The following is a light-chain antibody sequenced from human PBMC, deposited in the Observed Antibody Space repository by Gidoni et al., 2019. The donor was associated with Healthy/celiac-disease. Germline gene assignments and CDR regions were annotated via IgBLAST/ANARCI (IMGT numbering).Light chain of an antibody. V-gene: IGKV1-39*01. Sequence: DIEMTQSPSSLSASVGDRVTITCRASQSISSYLNWYQQKQGKAPNLLIYAASSLQSGVPSRFSGSGSGTDFTLTISSLQPEDFATYYCQQIYSTPPFTFGPGTKVDIK. J-gene: IGKJ3*01. CDR3: QQIYSTPPFT. CDR2: AAS. CDR1: QSISSY.